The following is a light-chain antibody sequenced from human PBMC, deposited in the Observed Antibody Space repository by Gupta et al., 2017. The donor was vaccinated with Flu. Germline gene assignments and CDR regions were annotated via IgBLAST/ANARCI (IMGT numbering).Light chain of an antibody. CDR2: AAS. CDR3: REMHSMPRT. CDR1: QSIGSY. Sequence: DIQMTHSPSSLSASVGDRVTITCRATQSIGSYLNWYQQKPGKAPKLLIYAASRVYSGLPSRISGSGSATDFTLTISMRHPEDFVTYYIREMHSMPRTFGEGTKVEIK. J-gene: IGKJ1*01. V-gene: IGKV1-39*01.